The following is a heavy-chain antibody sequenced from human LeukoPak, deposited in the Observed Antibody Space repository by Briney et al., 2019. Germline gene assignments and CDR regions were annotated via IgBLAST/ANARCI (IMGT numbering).Heavy chain of an antibody. V-gene: IGHV3-20*04. CDR1: GFTFDDYG. J-gene: IGHJ5*02. CDR3: ATEIREAAAGIFDP. D-gene: IGHD6-13*01. CDR2: NNWNGGST. Sequence: PGGSLRLSCAASGFTFDDYGMSWVRQAPGKGLEWVSGNNWNGGSTGYADSVKGRFTISRDNAKNSLYLQMNSLRAEDTALYYCATEIREAAAGIFDPWGQGTLVTVSS.